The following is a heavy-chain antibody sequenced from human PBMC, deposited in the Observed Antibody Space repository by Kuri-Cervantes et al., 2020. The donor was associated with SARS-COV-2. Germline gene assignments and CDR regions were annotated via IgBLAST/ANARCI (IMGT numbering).Heavy chain of an antibody. D-gene: IGHD2-8*01. V-gene: IGHV3-30*04. CDR2: ISDDGKKR. CDR3: AGELINWFDP. CDR1: GFTFSRYA. Sequence: GGSLRLSCAGSGFTFSRYAIHCVRQAPGKGLEWVAVISDDGKKRYYADSVKGRFTISRDNSKNTLYLQMNSLRAEVTAVYYCAGELINWFDPWGQGTLVTVSS. J-gene: IGHJ5*02.